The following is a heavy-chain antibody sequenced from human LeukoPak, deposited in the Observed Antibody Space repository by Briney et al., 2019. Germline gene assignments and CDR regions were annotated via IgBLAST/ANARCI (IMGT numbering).Heavy chain of an antibody. CDR3: ARDAVVVIPRPYDY. V-gene: IGHV3-21*01. CDR2: ISSSSSYI. CDR1: GFTFSSYS. D-gene: IGHD3-22*01. J-gene: IGHJ4*02. Sequence: PGGSLRLSCAASGFTFSSYSMNWVRQAPGKGLEWVSSISSSSSYIYYADSVKGRFTISRDNAKNSLYLQMNSLRAEDTAVYYCARDAVVVIPRPYDYWGQGTLVTVSS.